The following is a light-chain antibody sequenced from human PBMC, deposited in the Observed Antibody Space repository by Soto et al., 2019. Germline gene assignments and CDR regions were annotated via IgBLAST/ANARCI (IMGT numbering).Light chain of an antibody. CDR2: GES. J-gene: IGKJ4*01. V-gene: IGKV1-39*01. Sequence: DIQMTQSPSSLSASVGDRVTITCRASQSIGKYLNWYQQEPGKAPKLLIYGESTLQSGVPSRFSGSGSGTDFTLTISSLQPEDFATYYCQQSYSTPLTFGGGTRWRSN. CDR3: QQSYSTPLT. CDR1: QSIGKY.